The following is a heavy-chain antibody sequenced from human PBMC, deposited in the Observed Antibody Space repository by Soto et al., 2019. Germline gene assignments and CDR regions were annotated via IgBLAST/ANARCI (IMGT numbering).Heavy chain of an antibody. J-gene: IGHJ5*02. CDR3: AKASLPVYYGSGSYYIA. CDR1: GFTFSSYG. Sequence: PGGSLRLSCAASGFTFSSYGMHWVRQAPGKGLEWVAVISYDGSNKYYADSVKGRFTISRDNSKNTLYLQMNSLRAEDTAVYYCAKASLPVYYGSGSYYIAWGQGTLVTVSS. D-gene: IGHD3-10*01. CDR2: ISYDGSNK. V-gene: IGHV3-30*18.